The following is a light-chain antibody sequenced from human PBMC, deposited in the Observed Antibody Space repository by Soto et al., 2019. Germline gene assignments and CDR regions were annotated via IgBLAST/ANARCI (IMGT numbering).Light chain of an antibody. CDR3: SSYTSSSTVV. V-gene: IGLV2-14*01. CDR1: SSDVGGYNS. Sequence: QSVLTQPASVSGSPGQSITISCTGTSSDVGGYNSVSWYQQHPGKAPQLMIYDVTTRPSGVSIRFSGSKSGNTASLTISGLQAEDQADYFCSSYTSSSTVVFGGGTPLTVL. J-gene: IGLJ3*02. CDR2: DVT.